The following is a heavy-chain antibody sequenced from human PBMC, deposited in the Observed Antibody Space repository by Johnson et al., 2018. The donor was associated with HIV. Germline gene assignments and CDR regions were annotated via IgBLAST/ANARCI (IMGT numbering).Heavy chain of an antibody. J-gene: IGHJ3*01. V-gene: IGHV3-74*01. CDR2: INSDGSST. CDR3: ARDGAIAGAATEALDL. CDR1: GFTFSSHW. D-gene: IGHD1-26*01. Sequence: VQLVESGGGLVQPGGSLRLSCAASGFTFSSHWMHWVRQAPGKGLVWVSRINSDGSSTSYADSVKGRFIISRDNAKNSLYLQMNSLRAEDTAVYYCARDGAIAGAATEALDLWGQGTMVIVSS.